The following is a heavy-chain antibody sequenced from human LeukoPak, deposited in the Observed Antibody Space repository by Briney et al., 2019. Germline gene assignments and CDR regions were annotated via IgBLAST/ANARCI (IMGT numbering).Heavy chain of an antibody. CDR1: GGSISSTSSY. D-gene: IGHD2-2*02. CDR2: IYYSGST. CDR3: ARLLLYRWFDP. Sequence: SSETLSLTCTVSGGSISSTSSYWGWIRQPPGKGLEWIATIYYSGSTYYNASLKSRITIAVDTSKSQFSLKLSSVTAADTAVYYCARLLLYRWFDPWGQGTLVTVSS. V-gene: IGHV4-39*01. J-gene: IGHJ5*02.